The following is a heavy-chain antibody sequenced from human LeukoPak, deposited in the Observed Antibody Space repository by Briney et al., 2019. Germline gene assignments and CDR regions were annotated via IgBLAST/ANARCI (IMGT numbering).Heavy chain of an antibody. CDR1: GGSISSYY. CDR3: ASRSIQLWPTVDY. D-gene: IGHD5-18*01. J-gene: IGHJ4*02. Sequence: SETLSLTCTVSGGSISSYYWTWIRQPPGRGLEWIGYIYYSGSTNYNPSLKSRVTISVDTSKNQFSLKLSSVTAADTAVHYCASRSIQLWPTVDYWGQGTLVTVSS. V-gene: IGHV4-59*01. CDR2: IYYSGST.